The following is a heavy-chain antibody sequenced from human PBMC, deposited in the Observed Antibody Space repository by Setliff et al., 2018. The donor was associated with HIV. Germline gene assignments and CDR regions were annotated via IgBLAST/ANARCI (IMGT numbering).Heavy chain of an antibody. Sequence: SETLSLTCAVSGYSISTAYYWGWIRQPPGKGLEWIGSVYHSGTNYYNPSLKSRVTISVDMSNNQFSLKVTSVTAADTAVYYCMRGRSITIFGVAYFDFWGQGTQVTVSS. V-gene: IGHV4-38-2*01. J-gene: IGHJ4*02. D-gene: IGHD3-3*01. CDR2: VYHSGTN. CDR3: MRGRSITIFGVAYFDF. CDR1: GYSISTAYY.